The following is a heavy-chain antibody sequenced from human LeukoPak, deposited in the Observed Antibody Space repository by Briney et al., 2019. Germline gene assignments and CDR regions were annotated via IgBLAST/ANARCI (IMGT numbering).Heavy chain of an antibody. CDR3: AKARGAVAGYISRDAFDI. CDR2: ITGSGSGA. CDR1: GFTFSSFA. D-gene: IGHD6-19*01. J-gene: IGHJ3*02. Sequence: PGGSLRLSCAASGFTFSSFAINWVRQAPGKGLEWVSVITGSGSGADYADSVKGRFTISRDNSKNTLYLQMNSLRAEDTAVYYCAKARGAVAGYISRDAFDIWGQGTMVTVSS. V-gene: IGHV3-23*01.